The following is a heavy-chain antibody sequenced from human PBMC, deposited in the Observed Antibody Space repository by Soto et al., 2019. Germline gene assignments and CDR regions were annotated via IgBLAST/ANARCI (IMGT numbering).Heavy chain of an antibody. D-gene: IGHD5-18*01. CDR1: GGSISSGGYS. CDR3: ARDDLYGYFFNI. Sequence: PSETLSLTCAVSGGSISSGGYSWSWIRQPPGKGLEWIGYIYHSGSTYYSPSLKSRVTISVDRSKNQFSLKLSSVTAADTAVYYCARDDLYGYFFNIWGQGTMVTVSS. J-gene: IGHJ3*02. V-gene: IGHV4-30-2*01. CDR2: IYHSGST.